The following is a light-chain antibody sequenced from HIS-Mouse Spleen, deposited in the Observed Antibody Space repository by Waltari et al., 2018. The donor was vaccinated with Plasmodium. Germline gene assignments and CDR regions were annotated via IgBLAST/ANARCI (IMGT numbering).Light chain of an antibody. CDR2: GAS. J-gene: IGKJ3*01. CDR1: QSVSSN. Sequence: EIVMPQSPATLSVSPGERATLSCRASQSVSSNLAWYQQKPGQAPRLLIYGASTRATGIPDRFSGRGSGTEFTLTISSLQSEDFAVYYCQQYNNWSFTFGPGTKVDIK. CDR3: QQYNNWSFT. V-gene: IGKV3-15*01.